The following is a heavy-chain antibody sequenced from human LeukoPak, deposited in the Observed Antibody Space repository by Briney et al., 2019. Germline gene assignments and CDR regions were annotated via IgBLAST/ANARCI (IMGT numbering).Heavy chain of an antibody. J-gene: IGHJ4*02. D-gene: IGHD3/OR15-3a*01. CDR1: GGSLSSNF. Sequence: SETLSLTCNVSGGSLSSNFWSWIRQPPGKGLEWIGYIYSFGSTSYNPSLKSRVTISVDTSKNQFSLKLTSVTAADTAVYYCARQTGSGLFILPGGQGTLVTVSS. CDR3: ARQTGSGLFILP. CDR2: IYSFGST. V-gene: IGHV4-59*08.